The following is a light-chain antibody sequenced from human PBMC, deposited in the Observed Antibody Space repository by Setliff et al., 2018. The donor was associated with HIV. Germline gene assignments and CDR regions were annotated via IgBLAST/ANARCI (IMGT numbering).Light chain of an antibody. J-gene: IGLJ1*01. CDR3: GSYTSTTSYV. CDR1: SSDVGGYKF. CDR2: EVS. Sequence: QSVLAQPASVSGSPGQSITISCTGTSSDVGGYKFVSWYQQHPGKAPKLMIYEVSNRPSGVSDHFSGSKSGSTASLTISGLQAEDEADYYCGSYTSTTSYVFGSGTKV. V-gene: IGLV2-14*01.